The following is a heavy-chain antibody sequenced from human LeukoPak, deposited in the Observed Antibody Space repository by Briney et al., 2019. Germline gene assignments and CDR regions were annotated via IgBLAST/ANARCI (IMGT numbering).Heavy chain of an antibody. CDR3: ARAPGTTFDY. D-gene: IGHD4-17*01. V-gene: IGHV4-38-2*02. Sequence: SETLSLTCTVSGDSISSSYYWAWIRQSPGKGLEWIVSINHSWSTYYNPSLKSRVTISVDTSKNQFSLKLTSVTAADTAVYYCARAPGTTFDYWGHGNMVTVSS. J-gene: IGHJ4*01. CDR2: INHSWST. CDR1: GDSISSSYY.